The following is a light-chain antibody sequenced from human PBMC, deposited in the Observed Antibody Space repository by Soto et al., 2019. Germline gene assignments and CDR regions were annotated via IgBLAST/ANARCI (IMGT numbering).Light chain of an antibody. CDR1: QGIRSA. CDR3: LLDYAYFWA. CDR2: AAS. Sequence: IQMTQSPSTLFASVGDRVTITCRTSQGIRSALGWYQQKPGKVPKLLIYAASTLQSGVPSRFSGSGSGRDFTLTISSLQPEDFATYYCLLDYAYFWAFGQGTKVDIK. V-gene: IGKV1-6*01. J-gene: IGKJ1*01.